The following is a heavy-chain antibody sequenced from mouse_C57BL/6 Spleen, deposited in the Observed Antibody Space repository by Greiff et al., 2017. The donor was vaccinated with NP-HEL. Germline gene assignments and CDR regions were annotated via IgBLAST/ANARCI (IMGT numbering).Heavy chain of an antibody. Sequence: VQLQQSGPELVKPGASVKISCKASGYAFSSSWMNWVKQRPGKGLEWIGRIYPGDGDTNYNQKFKGKSTLTVDKSSSTAYMQLSSLTSEDSAVYYCARRDGRYFDYWGQGTTLTVSS. CDR3: ARRDGRYFDY. D-gene: IGHD2-3*01. CDR1: GYAFSSSW. J-gene: IGHJ2*01. CDR2: IYPGDGDT. V-gene: IGHV1-82*01.